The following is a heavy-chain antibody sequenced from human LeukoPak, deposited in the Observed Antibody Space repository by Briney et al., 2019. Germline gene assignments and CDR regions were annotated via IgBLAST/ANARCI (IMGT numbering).Heavy chain of an antibody. Sequence: GGSLRLSCAASGFTVSSNYMSWVRQAPGKALEWVSVIYSGGSTYYADSVKGRFTISRDNSKNTLYLQMNSLRAEDTAVYYCARDLEHHRYDSSGYGFSGFDYWGQGTLVTVSS. CDR3: ARDLEHHRYDSSGYGFSGFDY. V-gene: IGHV3-66*01. D-gene: IGHD3-22*01. J-gene: IGHJ4*02. CDR2: IYSGGST. CDR1: GFTVSSNY.